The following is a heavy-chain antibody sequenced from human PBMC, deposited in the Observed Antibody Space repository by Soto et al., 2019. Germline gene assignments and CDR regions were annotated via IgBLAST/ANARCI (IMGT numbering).Heavy chain of an antibody. CDR1: GFNFSDYG. D-gene: IGHD2-15*01. Sequence: QRQLVESGGGVVQPGTSLRVSCAASGFNFSDYGMHWVRQAPGKGLEWVAVISYDGSSKYYGDSVKGRLTISRDNSKNTLYLHMNSLRVEDTAVYHCAKEGWTGIHAFDIWGPGTVVTVSS. CDR2: ISYDGSSK. V-gene: IGHV3-30*18. CDR3: AKEGWTGIHAFDI. J-gene: IGHJ3*02.